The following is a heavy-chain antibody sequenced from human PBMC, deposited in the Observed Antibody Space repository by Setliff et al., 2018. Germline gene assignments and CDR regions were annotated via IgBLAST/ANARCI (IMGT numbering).Heavy chain of an antibody. J-gene: IGHJ5*02. D-gene: IGHD1-1*01. CDR3: ARLGRERSTFAWLDA. CDR1: GYNFANHW. V-gene: IGHV5-10-1*01. CDR2: IDPGDSYA. Sequence: GESLKISCQASGYNFANHWIAWVRLMPGKGLEYMGRIDPGDSYADYSPSFEGLVTISADKSRTTVSLQWTSLQASDTALYLCARLGRERSTFAWLDAWGQGTQVTVSS.